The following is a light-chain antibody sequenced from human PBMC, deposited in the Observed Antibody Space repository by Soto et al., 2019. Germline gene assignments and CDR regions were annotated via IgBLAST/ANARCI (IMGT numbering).Light chain of an antibody. CDR2: AAS. V-gene: IGKV1-39*01. Sequence: DIQMTQSPSSQSASLGGRATISCRASQIISTYLNWYQQRAGLAPRLLIYAASSLPSGVPPRFSGSGSGTDFTLTISRLQPEDFATYFCQQNYSAPPTFGQGTKVDIK. J-gene: IGKJ1*01. CDR3: QQNYSAPPT. CDR1: QIISTY.